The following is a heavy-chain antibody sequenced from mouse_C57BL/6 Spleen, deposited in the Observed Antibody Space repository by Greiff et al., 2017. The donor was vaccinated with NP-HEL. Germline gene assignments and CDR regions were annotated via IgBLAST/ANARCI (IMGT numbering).Heavy chain of an antibody. Sequence: VQLQQSGAELVKPGASVKMSCKASGYTFTSYWITWVKQRPGQGLEWIGDIYPGSGSTNYNEKFTSTATLTVDTSSRTAYMQLSSLTSYDSAVYYGARGPRDYWGQGTTLTVSA. CDR3: ARGPRDY. V-gene: IGHV1-55*01. CDR2: IYPGSGST. D-gene: IGHD3-1*01. CDR1: GYTFTSYW. J-gene: IGHJ2*01.